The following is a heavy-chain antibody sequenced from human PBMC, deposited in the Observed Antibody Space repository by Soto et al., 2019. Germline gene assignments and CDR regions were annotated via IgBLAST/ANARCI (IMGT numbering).Heavy chain of an antibody. CDR1: GGSISSGGYY. V-gene: IGHV4-31*03. CDR3: ARGRYYYGSGSYPNWFDP. Sequence: SETLSLSCTVSGGSISSGGYYWSWIRQHPGKGLVWIGYIYYSGSTYYNPSLKSRVTISVDTSKNQFSLKLSSVTAADTAVYYCARGRYYYGSGSYPNWFDPWGKGTTVTVSS. J-gene: IGHJ6*04. CDR2: IYYSGST. D-gene: IGHD3-10*01.